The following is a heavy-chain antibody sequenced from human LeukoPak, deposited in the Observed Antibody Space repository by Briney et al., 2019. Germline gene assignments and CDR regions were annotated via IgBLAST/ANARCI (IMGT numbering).Heavy chain of an antibody. CDR3: AKPSPAIPGGY. D-gene: IGHD5-18*01. J-gene: IGHJ4*02. CDR2: ISSSGGST. Sequence: GGSLRLSCASSGFTFSSYWMSWVRQAPGRGLGWVSTISSSGGSTYYADSVKGRFTISRDNSKNTLYLQMNSLRAEDTAVYYCAKPSPAIPGGYWGQGTLVTVSS. V-gene: IGHV3-23*01. CDR1: GFTFSSYW.